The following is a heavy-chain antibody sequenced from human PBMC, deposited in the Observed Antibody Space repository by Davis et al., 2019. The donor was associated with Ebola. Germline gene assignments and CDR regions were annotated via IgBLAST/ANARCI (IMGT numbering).Heavy chain of an antibody. CDR2: LYPGDSDT. CDR3: ARRGSTMFNWFDP. D-gene: IGHD3-10*02. J-gene: IGHJ5*02. V-gene: IGHV5-51*01. CDR1: GYSFTSYW. Sequence: GESLKISRKGSGYSFTSYWIGWVRQLPGKGLEWMGILYPGDSDTRYSPSFQGQVTISADKSISTAYLQWSSLKASDTAMYYCARRGSTMFNWFDPWGQGTLVTVSS.